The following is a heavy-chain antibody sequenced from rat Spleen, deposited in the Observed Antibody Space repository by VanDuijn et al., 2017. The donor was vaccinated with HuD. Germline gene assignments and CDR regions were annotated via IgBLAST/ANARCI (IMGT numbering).Heavy chain of an antibody. CDR1: GFTFSDYY. V-gene: IGHV5-29*01. D-gene: IGHD1-1*01. CDR3: TRLYYSNWFAY. J-gene: IGHJ3*01. CDR2: IRHDGSST. Sequence: EVQLVESDGGLVQPGRSLKLSCAASGFTFSDYYMAWVRQAPTKGLEWFATIRHDGSSTYYRDSVKGRFTISRDNAKRTLYLQMDSLRSEDTATYYCTRLYYSNWFAYWGQGSLVTVSS.